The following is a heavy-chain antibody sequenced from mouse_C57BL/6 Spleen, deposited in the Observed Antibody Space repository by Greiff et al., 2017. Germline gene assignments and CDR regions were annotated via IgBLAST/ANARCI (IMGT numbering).Heavy chain of an antibody. Sequence: VKLVESGAELARPGASVKLSCKASGYTFTSYGISWVKQRTGQGLEWIGEISPRSGNTYYNEKFKGKATLTADKSSSTAYMELRSLTSEDSAVYFCSTVVATDYWGQGTTLTVSS. V-gene: IGHV1-81*01. CDR1: GYTFTSYG. CDR2: ISPRSGNT. D-gene: IGHD1-1*01. CDR3: STVVATDY. J-gene: IGHJ2*01.